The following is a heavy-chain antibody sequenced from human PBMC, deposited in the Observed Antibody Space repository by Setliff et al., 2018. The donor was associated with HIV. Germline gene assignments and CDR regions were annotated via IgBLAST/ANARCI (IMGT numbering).Heavy chain of an antibody. V-gene: IGHV4-39*02. D-gene: IGHD3-3*01. CDR2: ISHSGST. Sequence: PSETLSLTCIVSGVSTISSSSSYYWGWIRQPPGKGLEWIGYISHSGSTYYNPSLKSRVTISVDTSKNHFSLRLNSVTAADTAVYYCARSKTFYDFWGGYYTHGAFKIWGLGTMVTVSS. J-gene: IGHJ3*02. CDR3: ARSKTFYDFWGGYYTHGAFKI. CDR1: GVSTISSSSSYY.